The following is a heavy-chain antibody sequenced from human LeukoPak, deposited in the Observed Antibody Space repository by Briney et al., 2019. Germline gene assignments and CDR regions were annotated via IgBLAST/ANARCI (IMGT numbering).Heavy chain of an antibody. V-gene: IGHV3-30*18. Sequence: GGSLRLSCAASGFSFSSYGMHWVRQAPGKGLEWVAVISYDGSNKYYADSVKGRFTISRDNSKNTLYLQMNSLSAEDTAVYYFAKRTAYYSGPFEYWGQGTLVTVSS. CDR1: GFSFSSYG. J-gene: IGHJ4*02. D-gene: IGHD3/OR15-3a*01. CDR2: ISYDGSNK. CDR3: AKRTAYYSGPFEY.